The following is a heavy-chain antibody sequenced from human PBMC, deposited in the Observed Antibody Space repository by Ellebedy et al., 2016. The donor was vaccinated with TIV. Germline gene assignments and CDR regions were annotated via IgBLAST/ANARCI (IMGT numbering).Heavy chain of an antibody. CDR3: ARAREPGPFAYYYYGMDV. D-gene: IGHD1-1*01. CDR2: IPASGTGI. J-gene: IGHJ6*02. V-gene: IGHV3-11*01. Sequence: GESLKISCAGSGFIFSNYFMSWVRQAPGKGLEWISYIPASGTGIYYADSVKGRFTVARDNANQSLHLQMNSLRGDDTAVYYCARAREPGPFAYYYYGMDVWGQGTTVTVSS. CDR1: GFIFSNYF.